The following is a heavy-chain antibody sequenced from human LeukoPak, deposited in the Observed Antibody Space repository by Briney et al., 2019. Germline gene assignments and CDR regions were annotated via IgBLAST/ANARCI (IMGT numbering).Heavy chain of an antibody. J-gene: IGHJ6*02. CDR3: ARGLGVPTDFWSGYYTGYYYYYGMDV. CDR1: GGSISGSSYY. V-gene: IGHV4-39*07. CDR2: IYYTGST. Sequence: SETLSLTCTVSGGSISGSSYYWGWIRQPPGKGLEWAGSIYYTGSTYCNPSLKSRVTISVDTSKNQFSLKLSSVTAADTAVYYCARGLGVPTDFWSGYYTGYYYYYGMDVWGQGTTVTVSS. D-gene: IGHD3-3*01.